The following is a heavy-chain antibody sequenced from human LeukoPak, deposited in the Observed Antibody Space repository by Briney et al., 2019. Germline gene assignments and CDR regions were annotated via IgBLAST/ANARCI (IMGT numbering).Heavy chain of an antibody. CDR3: AREREYYYDSSGYLFDL. Sequence: GGSLRLSCAASGFTFSSYWMSWVRQAPGKGLEWVANIKQDGSEKYYVDSVKGRFTISRDNAKNSLYLQMNSLRAEDTAVYYCAREREYYYDSSGYLFDLWGQGTLVTVSS. J-gene: IGHJ5*02. D-gene: IGHD3-22*01. CDR2: IKQDGSEK. CDR1: GFTFSSYW. V-gene: IGHV3-7*01.